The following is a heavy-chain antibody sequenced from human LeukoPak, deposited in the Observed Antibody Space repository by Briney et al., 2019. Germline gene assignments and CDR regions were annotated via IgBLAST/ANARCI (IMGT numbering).Heavy chain of an antibody. CDR2: INPNSGGT. D-gene: IGHD1-26*01. V-gene: IGHV1-2*02. CDR3: ARDRGVVGAIRYYFDY. J-gene: IGHJ4*02. Sequence: ASVKVSCKASRGDFSDSAISWVRQAPGQGLEWMGWINPNSGGTNYAQKFQGRVTMTRDTSISTAYMELSRLRSDDTAVYYCARDRGVVGAIRYYFDYWGQGTLVTVSS. CDR1: RGDFSDSA.